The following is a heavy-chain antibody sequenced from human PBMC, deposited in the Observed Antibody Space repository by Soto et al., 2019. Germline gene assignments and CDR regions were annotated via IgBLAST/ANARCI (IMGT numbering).Heavy chain of an antibody. V-gene: IGHV3-48*04. CDR3: ARDLSPYSDYYDESSSETWFDP. Sequence: PGGSLRLSCAASGFTFSSYWMSWVRQPPGKGLEWVSYISKSGSIIHYADSVKGRFTISRDNAKNSLYLQMNSLRAEDTALYYCARDLSPYSDYYDESSSETWFDPWGQGTLVTVSS. J-gene: IGHJ5*02. CDR1: GFTFSSYW. CDR2: ISKSGSII. D-gene: IGHD3-22*01.